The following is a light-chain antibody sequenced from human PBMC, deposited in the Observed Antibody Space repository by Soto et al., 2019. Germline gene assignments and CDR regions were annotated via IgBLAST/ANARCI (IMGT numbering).Light chain of an antibody. CDR2: WAS. Sequence: DIVMTQSPDSLAVSLGERATINCKSSQSVLYSSNNKNYLAWYQQKPGQPPKLLIYWASTRESGVPDRFSGRGSGTDFTLPISSLQAEGGAVYYCQQYYSNALTFGGGTKVEIK. CDR3: QQYYSNALT. V-gene: IGKV4-1*01. CDR1: QSVLYSSNNKNY. J-gene: IGKJ4*01.